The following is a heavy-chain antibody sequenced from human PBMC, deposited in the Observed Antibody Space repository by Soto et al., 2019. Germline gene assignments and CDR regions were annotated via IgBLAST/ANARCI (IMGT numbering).Heavy chain of an antibody. D-gene: IGHD6-6*01. CDR3: ARVGSSSSPIDF. J-gene: IGHJ4*02. CDR1: GYTFTTYE. CDR2: ISAYNGNT. V-gene: IGHV1-18*01. Sequence: QVQLVQSGAEVKKPGASVKVSCKASGYTFTTYEISWVRQAPGQGLEWMGWISAYNGNTNYAQRLQGRVTITTDTSTSTTYMELRSLKSDDTDVYYCARVGSSSSPIDFWGQGTLVTVSS.